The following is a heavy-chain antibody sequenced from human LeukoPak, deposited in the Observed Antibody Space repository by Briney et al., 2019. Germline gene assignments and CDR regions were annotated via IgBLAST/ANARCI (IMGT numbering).Heavy chain of an antibody. CDR2: IYTSGST. CDR1: GGSISNGGYY. CDR3: ARVDSSGYYLHFDY. D-gene: IGHD3-22*01. V-gene: IGHV4-61*08. J-gene: IGHJ4*02. Sequence: SETLSLTCTVSGGSISNGGYYWSWIRQHPGKGLEWIGRIYTSGSTNYNPSLKSRVTMSVDTSKNQFSLKLSSVTAADTAVYYCARVDSSGYYLHFDYWGQGTLVTVSS.